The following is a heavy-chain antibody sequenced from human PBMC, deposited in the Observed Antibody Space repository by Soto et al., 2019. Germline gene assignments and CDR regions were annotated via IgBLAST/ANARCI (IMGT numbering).Heavy chain of an antibody. J-gene: IGHJ3*02. V-gene: IGHV3-30*18. CDR3: AKTRVAGTRVDAFDI. D-gene: IGHD6-19*01. CDR1: GFTFSSYG. CDR2: ISYDGSNK. Sequence: QVQLVESGGGVVQPGRSLRLSCAASGFTFSSYGMHWVRQAPGKGLEWVAVISYDGSNKYYADSVKGRFTISRDNSKNTLYLQMNSLRAEDTAVYYCAKTRVAGTRVDAFDIWGQGTMVTVSS.